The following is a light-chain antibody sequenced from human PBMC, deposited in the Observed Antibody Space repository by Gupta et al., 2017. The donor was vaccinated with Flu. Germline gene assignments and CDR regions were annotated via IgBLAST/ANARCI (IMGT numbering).Light chain of an antibody. CDR3: QSYDSSLSGYVV. V-gene: IGLV1-40*01. J-gene: IGLJ2*01. Sequence: QSVLTQPPSVSGAPGQRVTISCTGSSSNIGAGYAVHWHQQLPGTAPNLLIYGNSNRHSGVPDQFSGSKSGTAASLAITGLQAEDEADYYCQSYDSSLSGYVVFGGGTKLTVL. CDR1: SSNIGAGYA. CDR2: GNS.